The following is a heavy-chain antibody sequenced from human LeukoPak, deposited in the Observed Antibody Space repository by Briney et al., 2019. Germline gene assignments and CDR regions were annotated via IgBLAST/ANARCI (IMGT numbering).Heavy chain of an antibody. CDR3: ARHSALSGPKNGAFDS. CDR2: VYYSGST. V-gene: IGHV4-59*08. D-gene: IGHD6-19*01. J-gene: IGHJ3*01. Sequence: SETLSLTCTVSGGSIGSYYWSWIRRPPGKGLEWIAYVYYSGSTFYNPSLRSRATISVDTSKNQFSLRLTSVTASDSALYYCARHSALSGPKNGAFDSWGQGTTVTV. CDR1: GGSIGSYY.